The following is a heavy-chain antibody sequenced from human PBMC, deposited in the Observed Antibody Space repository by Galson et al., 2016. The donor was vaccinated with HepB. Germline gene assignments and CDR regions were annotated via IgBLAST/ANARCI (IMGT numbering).Heavy chain of an antibody. V-gene: IGHV3-11*04. CDR2: IGSGSNTI. J-gene: IGHJ6*02. CDR3: TTFSSSSVRTNYHGTDV. D-gene: IGHD2-2*01. Sequence: SLRLSCAASGFTFTDFYMSWIRQAPGKGLEWLSYIGSGSNTIFYADSVKGRFTISRDNTKNSLYLQMNSLRAEDTAVYYCTTFSSSSVRTNYHGTDVWGQGTTVTVSS. CDR1: GFTFTDFY.